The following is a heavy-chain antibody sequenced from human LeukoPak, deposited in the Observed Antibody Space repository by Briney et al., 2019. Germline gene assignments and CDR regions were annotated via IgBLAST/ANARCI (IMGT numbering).Heavy chain of an antibody. CDR2: IYISGST. J-gene: IGHJ4*02. D-gene: IGHD1-14*01. CDR1: GGSFSSYY. V-gene: IGHV4-4*07. CDR3: ATANRYSLYMDV. Sequence: SETLSLTCTVSGGSFSSYYWSWIRQPAGKGLECIGRIYISGSTSYNPSLKSRVTMSVDTSKNQFSLRLSSVTAADTAVYYCATANRYSLYMDVWGQGTLVTVSS.